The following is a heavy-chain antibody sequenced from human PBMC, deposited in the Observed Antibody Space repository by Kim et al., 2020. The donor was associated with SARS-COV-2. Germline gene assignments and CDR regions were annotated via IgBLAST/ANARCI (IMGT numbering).Heavy chain of an antibody. Sequence: GRFTISRDNSKNTLYLQMNSLRAEDTAVYYCAKDLSSSTSCYWCYYGMDVWGQGTTVTVSS. J-gene: IGHJ6*02. V-gene: IGHV3-30*02. CDR3: AKDLSSSTSCYWCYYGMDV. D-gene: IGHD2-2*01.